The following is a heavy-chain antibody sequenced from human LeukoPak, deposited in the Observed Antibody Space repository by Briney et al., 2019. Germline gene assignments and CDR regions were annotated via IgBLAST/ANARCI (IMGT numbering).Heavy chain of an antibody. CDR2: IYYSGST. CDR3: ARGEPYYYDSSGYYLY. V-gene: IGHV4-39*02. Sequence: PSETLSLTCTVSGGSISSSSYYWGWVRQPPGKGLEWIVSIYYSGSTYYNPSLKSRLTISVDTSKNHFSLRLSSVTAADTAVYYCARGEPYYYDSSGYYLYWGQGTLVTVSS. CDR1: GGSISSSSYY. J-gene: IGHJ4*02. D-gene: IGHD3-22*01.